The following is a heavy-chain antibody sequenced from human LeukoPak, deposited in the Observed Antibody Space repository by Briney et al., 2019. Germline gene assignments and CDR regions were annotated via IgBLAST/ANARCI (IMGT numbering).Heavy chain of an antibody. D-gene: IGHD6-13*01. CDR3: AKRGNSWDLFDY. V-gene: IGHV3-23*01. CDR1: GFTFSSYV. J-gene: IGHJ4*02. CDR2: IGGSVSSM. Sequence: GGSLRLSCAASGFTFSSYVMSWVRQAPGKGVEWVSHIGGSVSSMFYAASVKGRFAISRDNSKNTLFLQMNNLRVEDTAVYYCAKRGNSWDLFDYWGQGTLVTVSS.